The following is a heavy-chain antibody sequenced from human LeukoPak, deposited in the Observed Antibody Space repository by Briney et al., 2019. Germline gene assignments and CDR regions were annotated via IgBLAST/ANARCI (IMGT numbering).Heavy chain of an antibody. CDR3: ARLRGYSYGYGDY. CDR2: ISSSGNTI. J-gene: IGHJ4*02. Sequence: GCSLRLSCAASGFTFSSYSMNWVRQAPGKGLAGVSYISSSGNTIDYPDSVKGRFTLSRDNVQKSLYLQMVRLRAEDTAVYYCARLRGYSYGYGDYWAQGTRVTVSS. D-gene: IGHD5-18*01. CDR1: GFTFSSYS. V-gene: IGHV3-48*04.